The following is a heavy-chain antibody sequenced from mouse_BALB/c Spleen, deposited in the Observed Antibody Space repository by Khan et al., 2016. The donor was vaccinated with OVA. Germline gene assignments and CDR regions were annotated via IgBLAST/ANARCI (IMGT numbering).Heavy chain of an antibody. CDR2: IDPANGNT. J-gene: IGHJ2*01. D-gene: IGHD1-3*01. Sequence: VQLKQSGAELVKPGASVKLSCTASGFNIKDTYMHWVKQRPEQGLEWIGRIDPANGNTKYDPKFQGKATITADTSSNTAYLQLSSLTSEDTAVYYCAYNWPYYFDYWGQGTTLTVSS. V-gene: IGHV14-3*02. CDR3: AYNWPYYFDY. CDR1: GFNIKDTY.